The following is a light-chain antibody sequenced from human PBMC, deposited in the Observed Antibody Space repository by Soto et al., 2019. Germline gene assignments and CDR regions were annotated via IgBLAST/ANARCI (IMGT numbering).Light chain of an antibody. V-gene: IGKV3-20*01. CDR2: GAS. Sequence: EVVLTQSPATLSLSPGEGATLSCRASQNVGSRYLAWYQQKPGQAPRLLIYGASSRATGIPDRFSGSGSGTDFTLTISRLEPEDSAVYYCQQYGSSPTWTFGQGTKVDIK. J-gene: IGKJ1*01. CDR1: QNVGSRY. CDR3: QQYGSSPTWT.